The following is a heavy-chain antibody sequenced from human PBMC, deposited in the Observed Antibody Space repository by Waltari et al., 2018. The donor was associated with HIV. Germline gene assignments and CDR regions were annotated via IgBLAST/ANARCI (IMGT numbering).Heavy chain of an antibody. J-gene: IGHJ6*02. CDR2: IYPGDSET. CDR3: ATSYYFNMDV. Sequence: EVQLVQSGAEVKKPGESLKISCKGSGYRFHNYGIGWVRPMPGKGLELMGIIYPGDSETRYSPSFQGQVTISVDKSISTAYLQWSSLKASDTAMYFCATSYYFNMDVWGQGTTVTVSS. CDR1: GYRFHNYG. V-gene: IGHV5-51*01.